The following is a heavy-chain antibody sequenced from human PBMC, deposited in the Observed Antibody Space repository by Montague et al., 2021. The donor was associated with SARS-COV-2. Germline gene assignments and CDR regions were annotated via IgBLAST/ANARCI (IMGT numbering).Heavy chain of an antibody. J-gene: IGHJ6*03. V-gene: IGHV4-34*01. Sequence: SETLSLTCAVHGTSFSGYYWNWIRQPPGKGLGWIGEISHGGSTKYSPSLKSRLTISADTSKNQFSLRLTSVAAADTAVYYCARLRDGVVPSPILGVGPYYSSYYMDVWGRGTTVTVSS. D-gene: IGHD3-10*01. CDR1: GTSFSGYY. CDR2: ISHGGST. CDR3: ARLRDGVVPSPILGVGPYYSSYYMDV.